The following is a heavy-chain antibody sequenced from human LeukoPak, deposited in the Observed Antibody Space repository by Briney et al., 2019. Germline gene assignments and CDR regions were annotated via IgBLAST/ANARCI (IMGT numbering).Heavy chain of an antibody. Sequence: SETLSLTCTVSGGSISSGGYYWSWIRQHPGKGLEWIGYIYYSGSTYYNPSLKSRVTISVDTSKNQFSLKLSSVTAADTAVYYCARVSLVRGLFIFDYRGQGTLVTVSP. J-gene: IGHJ4*02. D-gene: IGHD3-10*01. CDR1: GGSISSGGYY. CDR2: IYYSGST. CDR3: ARVSLVRGLFIFDY. V-gene: IGHV4-31*03.